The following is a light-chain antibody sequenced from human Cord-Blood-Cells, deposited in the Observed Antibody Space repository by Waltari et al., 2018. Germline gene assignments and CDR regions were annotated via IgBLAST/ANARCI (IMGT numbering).Light chain of an antibody. CDR1: SSDVGGYNY. CDR2: DVS. CDR3: SSYTSSSTLV. Sequence: QSALTQPASVSGSPGQSITISCTGTSSDVGGYNYVSWYQQHPGKAPKLMIDDVSNRPSGVAKRFSGSKSGNTASLTISGLHAEDEADYYCSSYTSSSTLVFGGGTKLTVL. V-gene: IGLV2-14*03. J-gene: IGLJ3*02.